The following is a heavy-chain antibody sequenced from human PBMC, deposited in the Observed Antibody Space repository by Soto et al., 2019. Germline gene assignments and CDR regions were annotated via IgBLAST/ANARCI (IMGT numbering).Heavy chain of an antibody. CDR1: GFNFKTYA. CDR2: ISSTSTYI. CDR3: ARGYRGVPSQYEVNDAFDI. D-gene: IGHD3-10*01. V-gene: IGHV3-21*01. J-gene: IGHJ3*02. Sequence: PWVSMRLSCAAFGFNFKTYAMNRVRQAPGGGLEWVSSISSTSTYIYYADSVQGRFTISRDNAKNSLFLQLNSLRAEDTAVYYCARGYRGVPSQYEVNDAFDIWGHGTMVTVSS.